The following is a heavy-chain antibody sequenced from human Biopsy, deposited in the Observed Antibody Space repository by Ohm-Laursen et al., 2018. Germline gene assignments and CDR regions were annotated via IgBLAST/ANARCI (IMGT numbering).Heavy chain of an antibody. V-gene: IGHV1-2*02. Sequence: ASVKVSCKPSGFSFTGYYIHWVRQTPGQGLEWMGWISPKSGDTNYAHKFQGNITMTRDTSMSTAYMEMSRLRCDDTAVYYCALQSVAQMKNFDYWGQGTLVTVSS. D-gene: IGHD6-19*01. J-gene: IGHJ4*02. CDR2: ISPKSGDT. CDR3: ALQSVAQMKNFDY. CDR1: GFSFTGYY.